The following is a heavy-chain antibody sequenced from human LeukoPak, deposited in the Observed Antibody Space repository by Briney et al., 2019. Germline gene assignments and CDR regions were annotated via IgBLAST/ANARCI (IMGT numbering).Heavy chain of an antibody. CDR2: IIPILGIA. J-gene: IGHJ4*02. V-gene: IGHV1-69*04. CDR3: ARASSGMAGTTPFDY. CDR1: GGTFSSYA. D-gene: IGHD6-19*01. Sequence: ASVKVSCKASGGTFSSYAISWVRQAPGQGLEWMGRIIPILGIANYAQKFQGRVTITADKSTSTAYMELSSLRSEDTAVYYCARASSGMAGTTPFDYWGQGTLVTVSS.